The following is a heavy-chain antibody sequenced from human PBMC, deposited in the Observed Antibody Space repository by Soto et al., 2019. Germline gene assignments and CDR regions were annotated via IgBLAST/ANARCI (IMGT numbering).Heavy chain of an antibody. CDR2: MNPNSGNT. J-gene: IGHJ5*02. CDR1: GYTFTSYD. Sequence: VASVKVSCKASGYTFTSYDINWVRQATGQGLEWMGWMNPNSGNTGYAQKFQGRVTMTRNTSISTAYMELSSLRSEDTAVYYCARGRAALSEVHNWFDPWGQGTLVIVSS. D-gene: IGHD6-6*01. CDR3: ARGRAALSEVHNWFDP. V-gene: IGHV1-8*01.